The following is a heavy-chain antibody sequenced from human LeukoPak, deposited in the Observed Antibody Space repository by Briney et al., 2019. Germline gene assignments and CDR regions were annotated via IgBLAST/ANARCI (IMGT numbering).Heavy chain of an antibody. D-gene: IGHD3-10*01. CDR2: IIPIFGTA. J-gene: IGHJ5*02. CDR1: GGTFSSYA. V-gene: IGHV1-69*06. CDR3: AREVTMVRGVITINWFDP. Sequence: SVKVSCKASGGTFSSYAISWVRQAPGQGLERMGGIIPIFGTANYAQKFQGRVTITADKSTSTAYMELSSLRSEDTAVYYCAREVTMVRGVITINWFDPWGQGTLVTVSS.